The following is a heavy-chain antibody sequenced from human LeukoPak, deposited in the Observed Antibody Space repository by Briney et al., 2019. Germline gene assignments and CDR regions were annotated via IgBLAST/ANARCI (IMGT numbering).Heavy chain of an antibody. V-gene: IGHV4-38-2*02. CDR3: ARDPNIVSTVTLRAFDI. CDR2: IYHSGST. Sequence: SETLSLTCTVSGYSISSGYYWGWIRQPPGKGLEWIGSIYHSGSTYYNPSLKSRVTISVDTSKNQFSLKLSSVTAADTAVYYCARDPNIVSTVTLRAFDIWGQGTMVSVSS. D-gene: IGHD5/OR15-5a*01. CDR1: GYSISSGYY. J-gene: IGHJ3*02.